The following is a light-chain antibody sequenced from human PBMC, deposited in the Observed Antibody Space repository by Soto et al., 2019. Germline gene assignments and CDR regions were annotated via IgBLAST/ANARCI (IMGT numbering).Light chain of an antibody. CDR2: WAS. CDR1: RNILFRSNSKNY. V-gene: IGKV4-1*01. Sequence: DIVMTQSPDSLSVSLGERATINCKSSRNILFRSNSKNYLAWYQQKPGQPPNLLISWASTRESGVPDRFSGSGSGTDFTLTISSLQAEDVAVYYCQQYYSTPYTFGQGTQLEIK. J-gene: IGKJ2*01. CDR3: QQYYSTPYT.